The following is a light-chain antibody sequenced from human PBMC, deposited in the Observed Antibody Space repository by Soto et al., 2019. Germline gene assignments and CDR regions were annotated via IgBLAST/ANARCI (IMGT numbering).Light chain of an antibody. CDR2: GAS. Sequence: DIQMTQSSSTLSASVGDRVTITCRASHTISGWLAWYQQKPGEAPKLLIYGASTLETGVPSRFSGSGSGTEFTLTISSLQPDDVATYYCQHFNSYPWTFGQGTKVDIK. J-gene: IGKJ1*01. CDR3: QHFNSYPWT. V-gene: IGKV1-5*01. CDR1: HTISGW.